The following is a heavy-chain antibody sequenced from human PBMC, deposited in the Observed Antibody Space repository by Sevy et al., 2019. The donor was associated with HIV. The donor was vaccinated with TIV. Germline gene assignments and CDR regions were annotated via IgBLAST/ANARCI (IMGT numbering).Heavy chain of an antibody. Sequence: GGSLRLSCAASGFTFSDYYISWIRQAPGKGLEWVSYISSSVSTIYYADSVKGRFTISRDNAKNSLYLQMNSLRAEDTAVYYCAKITMVRGVSVGEYYFDYWGQGTLVTVSS. D-gene: IGHD3-10*01. CDR2: ISSSVSTI. CDR3: AKITMVRGVSVGEYYFDY. V-gene: IGHV3-11*01. J-gene: IGHJ4*02. CDR1: GFTFSDYY.